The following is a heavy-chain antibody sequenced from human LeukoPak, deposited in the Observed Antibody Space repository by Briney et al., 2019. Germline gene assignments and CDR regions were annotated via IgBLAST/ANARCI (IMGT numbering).Heavy chain of an antibody. V-gene: IGHV3-43*01. Sequence: PGGSLRLSCAASGFTFDDYTMHWVRQAPGKGLEWVSLISWDGGSTYYADSVKGRFTISRDNAKTSLYLQMNSLRAEDTAVYYCARGLSGVAGYTYGRGIDYWGQGTLVTVSS. CDR3: ARGLSGVAGYTYGRGIDY. CDR2: ISWDGGST. J-gene: IGHJ4*02. D-gene: IGHD5-18*01. CDR1: GFTFDDYT.